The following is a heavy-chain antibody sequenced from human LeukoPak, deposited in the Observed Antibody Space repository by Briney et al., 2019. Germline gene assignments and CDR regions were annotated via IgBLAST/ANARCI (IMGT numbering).Heavy chain of an antibody. D-gene: IGHD6-13*01. CDR1: GGSISSYY. J-gene: IGHJ3*02. CDR3: ARDRFIAAAEGAFDI. Sequence: SETLSLTCTVPGGSISSYYWSWIRQPPGKGLEWIGYIYYSGSTNYNPSLKSRVTISVDTSKNQFSLKLSSVTAADTAVYYCARDRFIAAAEGAFDIWGQGTMVTVSS. CDR2: IYYSGST. V-gene: IGHV4-59*01.